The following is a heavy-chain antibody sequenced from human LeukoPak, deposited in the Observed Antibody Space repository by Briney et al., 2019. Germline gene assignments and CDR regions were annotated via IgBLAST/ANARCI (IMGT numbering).Heavy chain of an antibody. Sequence: PSETLSLTCTVSGGSISSYYWSWIRQPAGKGLEWIGRIYTSRSTNYNPSLKSRVTISVDTSKNQFSLKLSSVTAADTAVYYCARLQDYGDYPTAYFDYWGQGTLVTVSS. CDR2: IYTSRST. J-gene: IGHJ4*02. V-gene: IGHV4-4*07. CDR3: ARLQDYGDYPTAYFDY. D-gene: IGHD4-17*01. CDR1: GGSISSYY.